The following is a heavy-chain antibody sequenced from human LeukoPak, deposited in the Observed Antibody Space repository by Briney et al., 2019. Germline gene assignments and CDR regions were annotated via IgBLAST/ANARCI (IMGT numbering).Heavy chain of an antibody. CDR1: GGSISSSSYY. Sequence: PSETLSLTCTVSGGSISSSSYYWGWIRQPPGKGLEWIGSIYYSGSTYYNPSLKSRVTISVDTSKNQFSLKLSSVTAADTAVYYCAREGYYYDSSGYYQRGLTFDIWGQGTMVTVSS. CDR3: AREGYYYDSSGYYQRGLTFDI. J-gene: IGHJ3*02. CDR2: IYYSGST. V-gene: IGHV4-39*07. D-gene: IGHD3-22*01.